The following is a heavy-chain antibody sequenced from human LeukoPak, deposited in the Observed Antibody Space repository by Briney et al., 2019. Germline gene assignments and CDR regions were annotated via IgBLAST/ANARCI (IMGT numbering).Heavy chain of an antibody. CDR2: IYYSGST. CDR3: ARGDRGYSYGLVVSYYYYMDA. V-gene: IGHV4-59*01. D-gene: IGHD5-18*01. Sequence: PSETLSLTCTVSGGSISSYYWSWIRQPPGKGLEWIGYIYYSGSTNYNPSLKSRVTISVDTSKNQFSLKLSSVTAADTAVYYCARGDRGYSYGLVVSYYYYMDAWGKGTTVTVSS. CDR1: GGSISSYY. J-gene: IGHJ6*03.